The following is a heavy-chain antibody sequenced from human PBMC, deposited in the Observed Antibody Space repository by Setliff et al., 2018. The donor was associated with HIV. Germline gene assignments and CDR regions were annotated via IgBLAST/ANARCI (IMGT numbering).Heavy chain of an antibody. CDR1: GFSISSRYY. CDR2: IYHTGST. J-gene: IGHJ4*02. CDR3: ARAAAGNTGPFDL. D-gene: IGHD4-17*01. Sequence: SETLSLTCDVSGFSISSRYYWSWIRQPAGKGLEWIGSIYHTGSTYYKPSLKSRVTMPVDTSKNQFSLKLTSVTASDTAVYYCARAAAGNTGPFDLWGQGSPVTVSS. V-gene: IGHV4-38-2*01.